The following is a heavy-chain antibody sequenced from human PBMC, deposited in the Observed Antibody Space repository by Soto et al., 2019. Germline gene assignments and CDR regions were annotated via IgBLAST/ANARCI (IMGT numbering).Heavy chain of an antibody. Sequence: QVQLVQSGAEVTKPGASVKVSCKASGYTFSSYDINWVRQATGQGLEWMGWLNPNSGDTGYAQKFQGRVTLTRNTSINTAYIELSSLTSDDTAVYYCATSGGGWYLYWGQGTLVTVSS. CDR1: GYTFSSYD. J-gene: IGHJ4*02. D-gene: IGHD6-19*01. V-gene: IGHV1-8*01. CDR2: LNPNSGDT. CDR3: ATSGGGWYLY.